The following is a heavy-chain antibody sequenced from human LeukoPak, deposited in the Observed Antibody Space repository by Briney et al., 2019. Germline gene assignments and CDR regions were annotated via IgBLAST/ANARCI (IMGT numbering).Heavy chain of an antibody. CDR2: LGRSGEYK. CDR1: GFMFTDYS. CDR3: VKDRPCETCMPMDA. D-gene: IGHD2-2*01. V-gene: IGHV3-23*01. J-gene: IGHJ6*02. Sequence: PGGSLRPSCAASGFMFTDYSMSWVRQAPGKGLEWVAGLGRSGEYKYYADSVKGRFTISRDNSKDTVSLQMNSLRAEDSAIYFCVKDRPCETCMPMDAWGQGTTVTVSS.